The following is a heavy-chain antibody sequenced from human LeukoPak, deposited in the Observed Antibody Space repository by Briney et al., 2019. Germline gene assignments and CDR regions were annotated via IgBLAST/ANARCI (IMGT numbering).Heavy chain of an antibody. CDR1: GFTFSSYG. J-gene: IGHJ5*02. Sequence: PGGSLRLSCAASGFTFSSYGMHWVRQAPGKGLEWVAVISYDGSNKYYADSVKGRFTISGDNSKNTLYLQMNSLRAEDTAVYYCAKDRGGYCSSTSCYFGPFDPWGQGTLVTVSS. V-gene: IGHV3-30*18. D-gene: IGHD2-2*01. CDR3: AKDRGGYCSSTSCYFGPFDP. CDR2: ISYDGSNK.